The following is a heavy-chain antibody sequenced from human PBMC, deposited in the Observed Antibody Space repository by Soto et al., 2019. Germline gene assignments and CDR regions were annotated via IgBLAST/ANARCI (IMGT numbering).Heavy chain of an antibody. CDR3: PKKKSSWDLLYYFDY. Sequence: EVQLLESGGGLVQPGGSLRLSCAASGFTFSSYAMSWVRQAPGKGLEWVSAISGSGGSTYYADSVKGRFTISRDNSKNTLYLQMNSLRAEATAVYYCPKKKSSWDLLYYFDYWGQGTLVTVSS. V-gene: IGHV3-23*01. J-gene: IGHJ4*02. D-gene: IGHD6-13*01. CDR1: GFTFSSYA. CDR2: ISGSGGST.